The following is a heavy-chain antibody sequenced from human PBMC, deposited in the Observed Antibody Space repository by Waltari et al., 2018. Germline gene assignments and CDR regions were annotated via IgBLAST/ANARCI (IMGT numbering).Heavy chain of an antibody. CDR1: GGSFSGYY. J-gene: IGHJ6*03. D-gene: IGHD6-13*01. V-gene: IGHV4-34*01. CDR2: INHSGST. CDR3: ASSPRIASGYYYMDV. Sequence: QVQLQQWGAGLLKPSETLSLTCAVYGGSFSGYYWSWIRQPPGKGLEWIGEINHSGSTNYNPSLKSRVTISVDTSKNQFSLKLSSVTAADTAVYYCASSPRIASGYYYMDVWGKGTTVTVSS.